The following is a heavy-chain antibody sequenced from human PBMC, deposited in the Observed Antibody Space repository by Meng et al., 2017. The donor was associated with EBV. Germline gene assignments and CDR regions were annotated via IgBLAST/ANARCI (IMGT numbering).Heavy chain of an antibody. J-gene: IGHJ4*02. Sequence: QVRLVRLAAAVKQPGWSVKVSCKTSGGPFRYYAISWVRQAPGQGLEWLGGFLPRLGAPNYAQKFHGRVKITADESTSTHYMDLSSLRSEDTAIYYCASESGRGYTPDYWGQGTPVTVSS. CDR1: GGPFRYYA. D-gene: IGHD3-10*01. V-gene: IGHV1-69*01. CDR3: ASESGRGYTPDY. CDR2: FLPRLGAP.